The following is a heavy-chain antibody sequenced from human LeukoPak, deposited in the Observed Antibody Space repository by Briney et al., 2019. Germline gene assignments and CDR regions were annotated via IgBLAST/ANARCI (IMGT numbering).Heavy chain of an antibody. CDR1: GGSISSYY. J-gene: IGHJ6*02. D-gene: IGHD6-13*01. V-gene: IGHV4-59*08. CDR2: IYHSGST. CDR3: ARLGAAAGHYYYYGMDV. Sequence: SETLSLTCTVSGGSISSYYWSWVRQPPGKGLEWIGYIYHSGSTNYNPSLKSRVTISVDTSKNQFSLKLSSVTAADTAVYYCARLGAAAGHYYYYGMDVWGQGTAVTVSS.